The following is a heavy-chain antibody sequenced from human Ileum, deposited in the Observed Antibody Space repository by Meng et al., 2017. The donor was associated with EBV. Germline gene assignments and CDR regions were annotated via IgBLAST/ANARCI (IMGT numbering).Heavy chain of an antibody. V-gene: IGHV4-4*02. J-gene: IGHJ4*02. CDR3: AGRREYVNAWPFDY. D-gene: IGHD2/OR15-2a*01. CDR1: CGSSSSLNW. Sequence: QGQLQESVPGLVEPSGPLAFTCAVSCGSSSSLNWWTWVRQPPGQGLECIGEIFHSGLPNYNPSLKSRVTISVDKSKSQFSLKLSSVTAADTAVYYCAGRREYVNAWPFDYWGQGTLVTVSS. CDR2: IFHSGLP.